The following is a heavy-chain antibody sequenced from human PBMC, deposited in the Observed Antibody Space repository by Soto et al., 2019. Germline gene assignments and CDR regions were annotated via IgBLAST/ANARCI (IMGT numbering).Heavy chain of an antibody. CDR1: GFSFNLYA. Sequence: QVQLVESGGGVVQPGGSLRLSCAASGFSFNLYAMHCVRQAPGKGPEWVAVISYEGGNRFYADSVKGRFTISRDNSRNTLYLHMDKLRAEDTAVYYCSRSLYYYATEEYLDSWGQGTLLTVSS. J-gene: IGHJ4*02. CDR2: ISYEGGNR. V-gene: IGHV3-30-3*01. CDR3: SRSLYYYATEEYLDS. D-gene: IGHD3-10*01.